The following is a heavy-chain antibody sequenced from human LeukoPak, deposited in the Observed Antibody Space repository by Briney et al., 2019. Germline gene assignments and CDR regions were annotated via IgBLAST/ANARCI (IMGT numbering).Heavy chain of an antibody. CDR1: GFTFSSYS. J-gene: IGHJ4*02. Sequence: PGGSLRLSCAASGFTFSSYSMNWVRQAPGKGLEWVSSISSSSSYIYYADSVKGRFTISRDNAKNSLYLQMNSLRAEDTAVYYCARGDGGVTTVTPDYWGQGTLVTVSS. CDR2: ISSSSSYI. V-gene: IGHV3-21*01. CDR3: ARGDGGVTTVTPDY. D-gene: IGHD4-17*01.